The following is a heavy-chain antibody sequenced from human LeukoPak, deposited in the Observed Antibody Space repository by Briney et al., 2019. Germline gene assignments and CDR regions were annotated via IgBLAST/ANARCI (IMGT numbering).Heavy chain of an antibody. CDR3: ARLSQTPDYYSSGGYFYLGY. CDR1: RYTFTSYD. V-gene: IGHV1-8*01. CDR2: MNPNTGRT. D-gene: IGHD3-22*01. Sequence: ASVKVSCKASRYTFTSYDINWVREAAGQGLEWMGWMNPNTGRTGFAQKFQGRLTMTRGTSINTAYMELISLRSDDTAVYYCARLSQTPDYYSSGGYFYLGYWGQGTPVTVSS. J-gene: IGHJ4*02.